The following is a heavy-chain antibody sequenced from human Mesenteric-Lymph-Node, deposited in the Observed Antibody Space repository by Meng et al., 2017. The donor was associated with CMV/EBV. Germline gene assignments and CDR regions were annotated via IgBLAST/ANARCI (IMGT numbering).Heavy chain of an antibody. J-gene: IGHJ4*02. CDR2: IFYRGRT. V-gene: IGHV4-39*01. CDR3: VRVLKTYYYDSSGYSSPHYFDY. D-gene: IGHD3-22*01. CDR1: Y. Sequence: YLGWIRQPPGTGLEWIGHIFYRGRTSCHPSLKSQVTLSVDTSKNQFSLKLSSVTAADTAVYYCVRVLKTYYYDSSGYSSPHYFDYWGQGTLVTVSS.